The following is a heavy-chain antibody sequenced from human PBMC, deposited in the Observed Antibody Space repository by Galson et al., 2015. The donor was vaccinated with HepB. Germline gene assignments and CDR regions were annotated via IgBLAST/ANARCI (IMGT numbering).Heavy chain of an antibody. V-gene: IGHV4-30-2*01. J-gene: IGHJ3*02. D-gene: IGHD3-10*01. CDR3: ARDAMVRGVITGWNAFDI. CDR1: GGSISSGGYS. CDR2: IYHSGST. Sequence: TLSLTCAVSGGSISSGGYSWSWIRQPPGKGLGWIGYIYHSGSTYYNPSLKSRVTISVDRSKNQFSLKLSSVTAADTAVYYCARDAMVRGVITGWNAFDIWGQGTMVTVSS.